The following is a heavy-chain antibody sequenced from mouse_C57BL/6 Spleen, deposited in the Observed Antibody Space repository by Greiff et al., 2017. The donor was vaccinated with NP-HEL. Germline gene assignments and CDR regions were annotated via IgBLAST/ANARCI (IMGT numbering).Heavy chain of an antibody. J-gene: IGHJ3*01. CDR1: GFSFTSYG. CDR3: ASAYYGNLAWFAY. CDR2: IWSGGST. D-gene: IGHD2-10*01. Sequence: VQLQESGPGLVQPSQSLSITCTVSGFSFTSYGVNWVRQPPGQGLEWLGVIWSGGSTDYNAAFISRMSISKDNAKSQVFFKMNSLQADDTAIYYGASAYYGNLAWFAYWGQGTLVTVSA. V-gene: IGHV2-4*01.